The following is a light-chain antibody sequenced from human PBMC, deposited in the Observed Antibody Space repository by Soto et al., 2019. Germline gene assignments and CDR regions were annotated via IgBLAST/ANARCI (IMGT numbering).Light chain of an antibody. CDR1: QTVRNNY. CDR2: DAS. V-gene: IGKV3-11*01. CDR3: QQRSNWPT. J-gene: IGKJ1*01. Sequence: VLTQSPGTLSLSPGERATLSCRASQTVRNNYLAWYQQKPGQAPRLLIYDASNRATGIPARFSGSGSGTDFTLTISSLEPEDFAVYYCQQRSNWPTFGQGTKVDI.